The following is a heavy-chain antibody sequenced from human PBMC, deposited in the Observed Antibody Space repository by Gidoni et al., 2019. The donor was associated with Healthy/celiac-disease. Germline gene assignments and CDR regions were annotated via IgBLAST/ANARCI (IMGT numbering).Heavy chain of an antibody. CDR3: ARDSPAFYDSSGYFPHPYGMDV. V-gene: IGHV3-11*06. J-gene: IGHJ6*02. CDR2: ISSSSSYT. D-gene: IGHD3-22*01. Sequence: QVQLVESGGGLVKPGGSMRLYCAACGFPFSDSYISWISQAPGKGLEWVSYISSSSSYTNYADSVKCRFTISRDNAKNSLYLQMNSLRAEDTAVYYCARDSPAFYDSSGYFPHPYGMDVWGQGTTVTVSS. CDR1: GFPFSDSY.